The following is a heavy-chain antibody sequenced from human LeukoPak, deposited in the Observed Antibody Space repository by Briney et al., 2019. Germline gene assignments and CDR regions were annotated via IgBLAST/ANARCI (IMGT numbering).Heavy chain of an antibody. CDR3: AKDGVRTNIVVVPAAMLFDP. CDR1: GFTFGTFG. CDR2: IGNTGEKI. V-gene: IGHV3-23*01. J-gene: IGHJ5*02. D-gene: IGHD2-2*01. Sequence: GGSLRLSCAASGFTFGTFGMSWVRQAPGKGPEWVTAIGNTGEKIYHADSVKGRFTISRDNSKNTLYLQMNSLRAEDTAVYYCAKDGVRTNIVVVPAAMLFDPWGQGTLVTVSS.